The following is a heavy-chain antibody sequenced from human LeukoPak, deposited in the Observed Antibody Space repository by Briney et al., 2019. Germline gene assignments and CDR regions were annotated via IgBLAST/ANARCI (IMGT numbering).Heavy chain of an antibody. D-gene: IGHD1-26*01. Sequence: LRLSCAASGFTFSDYYINWIRQPPGKGLEWIGYIYYSGSTYYNPSLKSRVSISVDTSKNQFSLKLSSVTAADTAVYYCARALTSGSYTADYWGQGTLVTVSS. CDR2: IYYSGST. CDR3: ARALTSGSYTADY. J-gene: IGHJ4*02. CDR1: GFTFSDYY. V-gene: IGHV4-30-4*08.